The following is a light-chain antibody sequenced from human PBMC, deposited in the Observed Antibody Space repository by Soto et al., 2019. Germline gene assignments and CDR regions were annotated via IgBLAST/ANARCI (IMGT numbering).Light chain of an antibody. CDR3: QQYKGPPPT. V-gene: IGKV1-5*01. CDR1: QSLSKW. CDR2: DAS. J-gene: IGKJ2*01. Sequence: DIPMTQSPFTLSGSVGDRVTISCRASQSLSKWLAWYQQKPGKAPKLLIYDASNLESGVPSRFSGSGSGTEFTLTISSLQPDDFANYYCQQYKGPPPTFGQGTKLE.